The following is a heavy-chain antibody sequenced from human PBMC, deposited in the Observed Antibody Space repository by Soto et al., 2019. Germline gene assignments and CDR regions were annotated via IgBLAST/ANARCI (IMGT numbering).Heavy chain of an antibody. J-gene: IGHJ4*02. D-gene: IGHD1-1*01. CDR2: ISSSGSCI. CDR1: GFIFSTYS. V-gene: IGHV3-48*01. Sequence: EVHLVESGGDLVQPGGSLRLSCAASGFIFSTYSMNWVRQAPGKGLEWISYISSSGSCISYTDSVKVRLTISRDNAKNSLYLQMNSLGAEDTALYYCARSRYNDYWGQGTLVTVSS. CDR3: ARSRYNDY.